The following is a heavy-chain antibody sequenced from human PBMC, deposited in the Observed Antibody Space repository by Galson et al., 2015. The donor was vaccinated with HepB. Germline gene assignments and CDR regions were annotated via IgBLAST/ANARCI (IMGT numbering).Heavy chain of an antibody. CDR1: GFTFSSYG. V-gene: IGHV3-30*03. CDR3: ARDPIMVQGAEGWYGMDV. Sequence: SLRLSCAASGFTFSSYGMHWVRQAPGKGLEWVAVISYDGSNKYYADSVKGRFTISRDNSKNTLYLQMNSLRSEDTAVYYCARDPIMVQGAEGWYGMDVWGQGTTVTVSS. CDR2: ISYDGSNK. D-gene: IGHD3-10*01. J-gene: IGHJ6*02.